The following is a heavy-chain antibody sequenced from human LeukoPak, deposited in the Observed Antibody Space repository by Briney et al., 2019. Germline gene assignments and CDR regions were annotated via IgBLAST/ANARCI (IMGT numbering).Heavy chain of an antibody. J-gene: IGHJ6*02. V-gene: IGHV5-10-1*01. CDR2: IDPSDSYT. CDR1: GHSFTSYW. CDR3: ARRGYYYYGMDV. Sequence: GESLKISCKDSGHSFTSYWISWVRQMPRKGLEWMGRIDPSDSYTNYSPSFQGHVTISVDKSISTAYLRWTSLKSSDSAMYYCARRGYYYYGMDVWGQGTTVTVSS. D-gene: IGHD3-10*01.